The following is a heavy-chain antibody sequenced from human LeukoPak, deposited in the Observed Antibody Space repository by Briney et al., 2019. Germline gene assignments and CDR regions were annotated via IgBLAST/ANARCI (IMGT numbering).Heavy chain of an antibody. D-gene: IGHD2-2*01. J-gene: IGHJ4*02. CDR1: GYTFTGYY. Sequence: ASVKVSCKASGYTFTGYYTHWVRQAPGQGLEWMGWINPNSGGTNYAQKFQGRVTMTRDTSISTAYMELSRLRSDDTAVYYCARVPIVVVPAAIPYFDYWGQGTLVTVSS. CDR2: INPNSGGT. CDR3: ARVPIVVVPAAIPYFDY. V-gene: IGHV1-2*02.